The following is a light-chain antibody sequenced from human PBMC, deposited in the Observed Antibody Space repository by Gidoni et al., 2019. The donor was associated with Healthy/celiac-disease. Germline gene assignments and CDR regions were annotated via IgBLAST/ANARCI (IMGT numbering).Light chain of an antibody. V-gene: IGKV1-5*03. CDR2: KGS. J-gene: IGKJ1*01. Sequence: DSQMTQSPSTLSASVGDRVTITCRASQSIRSWLAWYQQQPGKAPKLLIYKGSSLESGVPSRCSGSGSWTEFTLTISSLQPDDFATYYCQQYNSYSWTFGQGTKVEIK. CDR3: QQYNSYSWT. CDR1: QSIRSW.